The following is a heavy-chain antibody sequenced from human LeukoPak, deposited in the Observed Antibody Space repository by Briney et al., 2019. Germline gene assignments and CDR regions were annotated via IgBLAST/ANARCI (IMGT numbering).Heavy chain of an antibody. CDR3: ARAYYYDSSGYYKNYYYYGMDV. Sequence: SVKVSCKASGGTFSSYAISWVRQAPGQGLEWMGGIIPIFGTANYAQKFQGRVTITADKSTSTAYMELSSLRSEDTAVYYCARAYYYDSSGYYKNYYYYGMDVWGQGTTVTVSS. CDR2: IIPIFGTA. V-gene: IGHV1-69*06. J-gene: IGHJ6*02. CDR1: GGTFSSYA. D-gene: IGHD3-22*01.